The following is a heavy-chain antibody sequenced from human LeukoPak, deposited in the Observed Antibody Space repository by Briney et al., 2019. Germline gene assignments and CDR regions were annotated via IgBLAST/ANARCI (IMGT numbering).Heavy chain of an antibody. D-gene: IGHD2-2*01. J-gene: IGHJ4*02. Sequence: GGSLRLSCTASGFDFGAHGMSWVRQAPGKGLEWVAGINWSGGSTGYGDSSRGRFTISRDNTKNSLYLQMDSLRAEDTALYYRARAPITSPFYFDFWGQGTLVTVSS. CDR2: INWSGGST. V-gene: IGHV3-20*04. CDR3: ARAPITSPFYFDF. CDR1: GFDFGAHG.